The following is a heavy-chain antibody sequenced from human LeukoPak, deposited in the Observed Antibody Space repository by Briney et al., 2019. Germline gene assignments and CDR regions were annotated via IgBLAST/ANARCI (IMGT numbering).Heavy chain of an antibody. Sequence: GGSLRLSCAASGFTFSNALMTWVRQAPGKGLEWVGRIKSKSEGGTIDYGAPVKGRFTISRDDSENRLYLQINSLRSEDTAVYYCAAGRVRDYWGQGTLLTVPS. V-gene: IGHV3-15*01. J-gene: IGHJ4*02. D-gene: IGHD2-21*01. CDR3: AAGRVRDY. CDR1: GFTFSNAL. CDR2: IKSKSEGGTI.